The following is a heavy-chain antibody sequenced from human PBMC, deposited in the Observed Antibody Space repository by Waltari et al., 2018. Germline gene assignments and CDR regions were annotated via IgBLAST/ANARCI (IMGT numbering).Heavy chain of an antibody. J-gene: IGHJ4*02. CDR3: ARDPELWPTAIDY. V-gene: IGHV3-30*01. D-gene: IGHD6-19*01. Sequence: QVQLVESGGGVVQPGRSLRLSCAASGFTLRRNALHWVRQTPGKGLEWVAVTSYDESNKFYADSVKGRFTISRDNAKNTLYLQMNSLRPEDTAVYYCARDPELWPTAIDYWGQGTLVTVSS. CDR1: GFTLRRNA. CDR2: TSYDESNK.